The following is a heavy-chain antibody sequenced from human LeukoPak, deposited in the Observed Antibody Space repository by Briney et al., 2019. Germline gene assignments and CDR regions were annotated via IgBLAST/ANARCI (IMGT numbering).Heavy chain of an antibody. V-gene: IGHV3-21*01. CDR2: ISSSSSYI. CDR1: GFTFSTYS. CDR3: VRESYVTMIIGDY. Sequence: AGGSLRLSCAASGFTFSTYSMNWVRQAPGKGLEWVSSISSSSSYIYYADSVKGRFTISRDNAKNSLYLQMNSLRVEDTAVYYCVRESYVTMIIGDYWGQGTLVTVSS. J-gene: IGHJ4*02. D-gene: IGHD3-22*01.